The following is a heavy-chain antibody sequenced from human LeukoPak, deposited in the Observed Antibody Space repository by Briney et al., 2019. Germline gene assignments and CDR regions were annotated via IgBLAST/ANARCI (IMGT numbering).Heavy chain of an antibody. CDR2: INYGGTT. CDR3: ARYVVYGSGKYYFDY. V-gene: IGHV4-39*01. Sequence: SETLSLTCTVSGGSISSSNYFCSWIRQPPGQELEWIASINYGGTTYYNPSLKSRVTISVDTSKNQFSLRLTSVTAADTAVYLCARYVVYGSGKYYFDYWGQGSLVSVSS. D-gene: IGHD3-10*01. J-gene: IGHJ4*02. CDR1: GGSISSSNYF.